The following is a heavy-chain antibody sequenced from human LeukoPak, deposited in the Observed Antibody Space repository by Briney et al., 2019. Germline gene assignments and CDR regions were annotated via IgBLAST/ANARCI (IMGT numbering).Heavy chain of an antibody. Sequence: GGSLKLSCAASGFTLSSYDMHWVRQATGKGLEWVSAIGTAGDTYYPGSVKGRFTISRENAKNSLYLQMNNLRAEDTAVYYCARGYSSGWYPWGQGTLVTVSS. V-gene: IGHV3-13*01. D-gene: IGHD6-19*01. CDR2: IGTAGDT. CDR3: ARGYSSGWYP. J-gene: IGHJ5*02. CDR1: GFTLSSYD.